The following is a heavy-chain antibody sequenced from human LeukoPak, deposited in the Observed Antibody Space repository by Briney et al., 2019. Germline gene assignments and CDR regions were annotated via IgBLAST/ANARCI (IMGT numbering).Heavy chain of an antibody. CDR1: GGTFSSYA. J-gene: IGHJ4*02. V-gene: IGHV1-46*01. D-gene: IGHD3-22*01. CDR3: ARDEAYYDSSGYYYQNDY. Sequence: ASVKVSCKASGGTFSSYAISWVRQAPGQGLEWMGIINPSGGSTSYAQKFQGRVTMTRDTSTSTVYMELSSLRSEDTAVYYCARDEAYYDSSGYYYQNDYWGQGTLVTVSS. CDR2: INPSGGST.